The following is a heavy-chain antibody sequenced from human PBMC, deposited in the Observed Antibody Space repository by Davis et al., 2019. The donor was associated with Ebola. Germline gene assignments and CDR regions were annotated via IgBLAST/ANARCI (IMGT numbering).Heavy chain of an antibody. J-gene: IGHJ6*02. CDR1: GFTFSSYW. D-gene: IGHD6-13*01. CDR2: IKQDGSEK. V-gene: IGHV3-7*01. CDR3: ARTRIAAAGRFFYYYGMDV. Sequence: GGSLRLSCAASGFTFSSYWMSWVRQAPGKGLEWVANIKQDGSEKYYVDSVKGRFTISRDNAKNSLYLQMNSLRAEDTAVYYCARTRIAAAGRFFYYYGMDVWGQGTTVTVSS.